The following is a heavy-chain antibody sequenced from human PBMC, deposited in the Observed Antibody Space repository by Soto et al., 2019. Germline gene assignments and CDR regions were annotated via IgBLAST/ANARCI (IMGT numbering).Heavy chain of an antibody. Sequence: ASVKVSCKASGYTLTRYTMNWVRQAPGQRLEWMGWVNPDNGNTKSSQKFQDRVIITRDTSASTAYMELSSLRSEDTAVYYCARDRDHSSGGTYYGMDVWGQGTTVTVSS. CDR2: VNPDNGNT. J-gene: IGHJ6*02. CDR1: GYTLTRYT. CDR3: ARDRDHSSGGTYYGMDV. V-gene: IGHV1-3*01. D-gene: IGHD6-25*01.